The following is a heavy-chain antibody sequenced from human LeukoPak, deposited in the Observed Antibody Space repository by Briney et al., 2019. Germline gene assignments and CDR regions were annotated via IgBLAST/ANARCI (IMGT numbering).Heavy chain of an antibody. V-gene: IGHV3-23*01. CDR2: ITGGGRT. Sequence: PGGSLRLSCAASGFTFNNYAMSWVRQAPGKGLEWVSSITGGGRTYYADSVKGRFTISRDNSKSTLYLQMNSLRAEDTAFYYCAKDGPDSSGYYMVRFLDYWGQGTLVTVSS. CDR1: GFTFNNYA. J-gene: IGHJ4*02. D-gene: IGHD3-22*01. CDR3: AKDGPDSSGYYMVRFLDY.